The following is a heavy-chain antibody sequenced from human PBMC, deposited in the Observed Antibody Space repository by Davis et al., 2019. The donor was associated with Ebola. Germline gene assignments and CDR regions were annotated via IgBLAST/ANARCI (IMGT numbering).Heavy chain of an antibody. V-gene: IGHV3-64D*06. CDR1: GFTFCSYA. J-gene: IGHJ6*02. CDR2: IRGSGGST. D-gene: IGHD5-18*01. Sequence: GESLKISCVVSGFTFCSYAMSWVRQGPGKGLEWISAIRGSGGSTYYADSVKGRFTISRDNSKNTLYLQMSSLRAEDTAVYYCVKGTVDTAMVYYGMDVWGQGTTVTVSS. CDR3: VKGTVDTAMVYYGMDV.